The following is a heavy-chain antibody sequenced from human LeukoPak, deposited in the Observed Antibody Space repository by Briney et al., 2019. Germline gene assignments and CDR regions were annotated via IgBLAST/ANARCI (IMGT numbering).Heavy chain of an antibody. D-gene: IGHD6-25*01. CDR3: ARAETTAGSY. CDR1: TFTFSTFD. CDR2: ISSSGSTM. J-gene: IGHJ4*02. V-gene: IGHV3-48*01. Sequence: PGGSLRLSCEASTFTFSTFDMNWVRQAPGKGLEWVSYISSSGSTMYYADSVKGRFIISRDTSKNTLYLQMNSLRAEDTAVYYCARAETTAGSYWGQGTLVTVSS.